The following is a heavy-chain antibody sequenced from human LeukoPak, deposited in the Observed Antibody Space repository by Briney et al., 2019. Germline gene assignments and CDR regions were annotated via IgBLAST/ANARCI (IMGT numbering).Heavy chain of an antibody. CDR1: GYTFTGYY. D-gene: IGHD2/OR15-2a*01. CDR2: INPNSDGT. Sequence: GASVKVSCKASGYTFTGYYMHWVRQAPGQELECMGWINPNSDGTNYAQKFQGRVTMTRDTSISTAYMELSRLRSDDTAVYYCARDNIWVFDYWGQGTLVTVSS. V-gene: IGHV1-2*02. CDR3: ARDNIWVFDY. J-gene: IGHJ4*02.